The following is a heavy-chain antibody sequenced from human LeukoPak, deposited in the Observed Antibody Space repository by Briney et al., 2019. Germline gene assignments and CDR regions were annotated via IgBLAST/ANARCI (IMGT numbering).Heavy chain of an antibody. D-gene: IGHD3-10*01. J-gene: IGHJ4*02. Sequence: GGSLRLSCAASGFTFSSYAMSWVRQAPGKGLEWVSTISGNGGSTYYADSVKGRFTISRGNSKNTLFLQMNNLRAEDTAVYYCAKDQYYYGSGSPDYWGQGTLVTVSS. CDR3: AKDQYYYGSGSPDY. V-gene: IGHV3-23*01. CDR1: GFTFSSYA. CDR2: ISGNGGST.